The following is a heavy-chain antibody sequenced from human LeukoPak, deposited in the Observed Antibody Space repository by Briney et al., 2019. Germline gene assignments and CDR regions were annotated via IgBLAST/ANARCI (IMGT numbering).Heavy chain of an antibody. D-gene: IGHD7-27*01. Sequence: GGSLRLSCAASGFTVSSNYMSWVRQAPGKGLEWVSVIYSGGSTYYADSVKGRFTISRDNSKNTLYLQMNSLRAEDTAVYYCARDLKLGPRFNSDAFDIWGQGTMVTVSS. CDR1: GFTVSSNY. CDR3: ARDLKLGPRFNSDAFDI. V-gene: IGHV3-53*01. CDR2: IYSGGST. J-gene: IGHJ3*02.